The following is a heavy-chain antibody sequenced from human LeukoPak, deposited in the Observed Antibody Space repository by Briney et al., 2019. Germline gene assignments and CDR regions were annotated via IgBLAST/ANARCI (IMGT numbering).Heavy chain of an antibody. V-gene: IGHV3-21*01. J-gene: IGHJ4*02. CDR1: GFTFSTHS. CDR3: TREQFN. Sequence: GSLRLSCAASGFTFSTHSMSWVRQSPGKGLEWVSSISSGSSHIYYADSMKGRFTISRDNAKNTLYLQMKSLRAEDTAVYYCTREQFNWGQGTLVTVSS. CDR2: ISSGSSHI. D-gene: IGHD5-24*01.